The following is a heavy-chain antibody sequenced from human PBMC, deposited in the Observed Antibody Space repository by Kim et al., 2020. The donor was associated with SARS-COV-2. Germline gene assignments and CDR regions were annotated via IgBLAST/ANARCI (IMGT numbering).Heavy chain of an antibody. Sequence: SETLSLTCAVYGGSFSGYYWSWSRQPPGKGLEWIGEINHSGSTNYNPSHKSRVTISVDTSKNQFSLKLSSVTAADTAVYYCARGIAAAGTRLNWFDPWGQGTLVTVSS. CDR3: ARGIAAAGTRLNWFDP. CDR2: INHSGST. CDR1: GGSFSGYY. D-gene: IGHD6-13*01. J-gene: IGHJ5*02. V-gene: IGHV4-34*01.